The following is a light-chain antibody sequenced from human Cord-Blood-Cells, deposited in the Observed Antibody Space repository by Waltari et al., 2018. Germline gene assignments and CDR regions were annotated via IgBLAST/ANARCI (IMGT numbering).Light chain of an antibody. J-gene: IGKJ2*01. CDR1: QDISNY. Sequence: DIQMTQSPSSLSASVGDRVTITCQASQDISNYLNWYQQKPGKAPKLLIYDASNLETGVPSSFSGSGSETDFTFTISSLQPEDIATYYCQQYDNLPYTFGQGTKLEIK. CDR3: QQYDNLPYT. V-gene: IGKV1-33*01. CDR2: DAS.